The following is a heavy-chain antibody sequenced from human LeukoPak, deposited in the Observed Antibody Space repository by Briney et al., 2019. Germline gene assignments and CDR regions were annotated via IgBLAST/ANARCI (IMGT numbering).Heavy chain of an antibody. V-gene: IGHV1-46*01. CDR2: INPSGGST. D-gene: IGHD6-13*01. CDR3: ARSRAAAGTGLDY. J-gene: IGHJ4*02. Sequence: ASVKVSCKASGYTFTSYYMHWVRQAPGQGLEGMGRINPSGGSTSYAQKFQGRVTITRDTSTSTVYMELSSLRSEDTAVYYCARSRAAAGTGLDYWGQGTLVTVSS. CDR1: GYTFTSYY.